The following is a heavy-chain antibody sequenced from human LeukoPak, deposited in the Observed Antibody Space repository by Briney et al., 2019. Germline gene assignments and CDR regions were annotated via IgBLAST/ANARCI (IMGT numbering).Heavy chain of an antibody. D-gene: IGHD2-2*01. CDR1: GFTFTSSA. CDR3: AAERCSSTSCYVVGATGFDY. CDR2: IVVGSGNT. J-gene: IGHJ4*02. V-gene: IGHV1-58*01. Sequence: ASVKVSCKASGFTFTSSAVQWVRQARGQRLEWIGWIVVGSGNTNYAQKFQERVTITRDMSTSTAYMELSSLRSEDTAVYYCAAERCSSTSCYVVGATGFDYWGQGTLVTVSS.